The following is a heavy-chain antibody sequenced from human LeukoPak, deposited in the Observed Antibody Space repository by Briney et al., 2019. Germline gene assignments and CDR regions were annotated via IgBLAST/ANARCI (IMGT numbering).Heavy chain of an antibody. Sequence: SETLPLTCTVSGGSISSYYWSWIRQPPGKGLEWIGYIYYSGSTNYNPSLKSRVTISVDTSKNQFSLKLSSVTAADTAVYYCARFREGNLGGYDYWGQGTLITVSS. CDR2: IYYSGST. CDR3: ARFREGNLGGYDY. D-gene: IGHD3-10*01. CDR1: GGSISSYY. J-gene: IGHJ4*02. V-gene: IGHV4-59*08.